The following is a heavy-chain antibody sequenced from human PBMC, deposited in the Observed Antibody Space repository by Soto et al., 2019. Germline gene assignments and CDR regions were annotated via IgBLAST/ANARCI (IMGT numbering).Heavy chain of an antibody. CDR1: GFTFSSYW. CDR3: ARGGNTIFGVVLL. CDR2: INSDGSST. Sequence: EVQLVESGGGLVQPGGSLRLSCAASGFTFSSYWMHWVRQAPGKGLVWVSRINSDGSSTSYADSVKGRFTISRDNAKNTLYMQMNSLRAEDTAVYYCARGGNTIFGVVLLWGQGTLVTVSS. D-gene: IGHD3-3*01. V-gene: IGHV3-74*01. J-gene: IGHJ4*02.